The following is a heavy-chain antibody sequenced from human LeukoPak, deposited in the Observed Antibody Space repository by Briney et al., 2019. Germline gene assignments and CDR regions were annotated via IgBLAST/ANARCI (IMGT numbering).Heavy chain of an antibody. J-gene: IGHJ6*03. CDR2: IYYSGSS. CDR1: GGSISGYH. V-gene: IGHV4-59*01. Sequence: SETLSLTCNVSGGSISGYHWSWIRQPPGKGLEWLGYIYYSGSSNYNPSLKSRVTMSADTSKNQFSLKLSSVTAADTAVYYCARVPRTYYYYYYMDVWGKGTTVTVSS. CDR3: ARVPRTYYYYYYMDV.